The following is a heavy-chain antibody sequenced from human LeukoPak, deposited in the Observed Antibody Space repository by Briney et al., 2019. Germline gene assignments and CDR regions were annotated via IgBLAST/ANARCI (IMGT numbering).Heavy chain of an antibody. V-gene: IGHV4-39*07. CDR2: IYYSGST. CDR1: GGSISSSSYY. J-gene: IGHJ4*02. D-gene: IGHD6-13*01. CDR3: ARVHYSSSWYLPCTFDY. Sequence: PSETLSLTCTVSGGSISSSSYYWGWIRQPPGKGLEWIGSIYYSGSTYYNPSLKSRVTISVDTSKNQFSLKLSSVTAADTAVYYCARVHYSSSWYLPCTFDYWGQGTLVTVSS.